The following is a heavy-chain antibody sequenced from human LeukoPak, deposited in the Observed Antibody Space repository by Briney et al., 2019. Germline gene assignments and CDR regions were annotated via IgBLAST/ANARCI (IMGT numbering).Heavy chain of an antibody. CDR1: GGSISSGSYY. CDR2: IYSSGST. Sequence: SETLSLTCAVSGGSISSGSYYWSRIRQPAGKGLEWIVRIYSSGSTNYNPSLKNRVNISVNTSKNQFTLKLSSVTATDTAVYYCARGVNWGYYDISGYSGFDPWGQGTLVTVSS. V-gene: IGHV4-61*02. CDR3: ARGVNWGYYDISGYSGFDP. D-gene: IGHD3-22*01. J-gene: IGHJ5*02.